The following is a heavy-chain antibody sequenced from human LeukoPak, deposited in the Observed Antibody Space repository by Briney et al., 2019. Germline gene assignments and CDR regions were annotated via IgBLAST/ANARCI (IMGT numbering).Heavy chain of an antibody. J-gene: IGHJ5*02. CDR2: ISAYNGNT. D-gene: IGHD3-10*01. CDR1: GYTFTSYG. Sequence: ASVKVSCKASGYTFTSYGISWVRQAPGQGLEWMGWISAYNGNTNYAQKLQGRVTMTTDTSTSTAYMELRSLRSDDTAVYYCATRHDYYGSGGGFDPWGQGTLVTVYS. V-gene: IGHV1-18*01. CDR3: ATRHDYYGSGGGFDP.